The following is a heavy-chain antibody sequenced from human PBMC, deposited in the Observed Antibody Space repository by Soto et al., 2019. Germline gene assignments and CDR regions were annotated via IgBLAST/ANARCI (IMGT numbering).Heavy chain of an antibody. D-gene: IGHD2-2*01. CDR3: ATQYQLLYYYYYGMDV. Sequence: SVKVSFKASGGTFSSYAISWVRQAPGQGLEWMGGIIPIFGTANYAQKFQGRVTITADESTSTAYMELSSLRSEDTAVYYCATQYQLLYYYYYGMDVWGQGTTVTVSS. J-gene: IGHJ6*02. CDR1: GGTFSSYA. V-gene: IGHV1-69*13. CDR2: IIPIFGTA.